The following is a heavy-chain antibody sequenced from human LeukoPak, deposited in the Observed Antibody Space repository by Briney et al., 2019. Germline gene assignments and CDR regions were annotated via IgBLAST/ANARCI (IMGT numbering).Heavy chain of an antibody. J-gene: IGHJ4*02. CDR1: GVTFSSYS. CDR2: ISSSSSYI. V-gene: IGHV3-21*01. Sequence: GGSLRLSCAASGVTFSSYSMNWVRQAPGKGVEGGSSISSSSSYIYYADSVQGRFTISRDNAKNSLYLQMNSLRAEDTAVYYCARGGYSGYDSDFDYWGQGTLVTVSS. CDR3: ARGGYSGYDSDFDY. D-gene: IGHD5-12*01.